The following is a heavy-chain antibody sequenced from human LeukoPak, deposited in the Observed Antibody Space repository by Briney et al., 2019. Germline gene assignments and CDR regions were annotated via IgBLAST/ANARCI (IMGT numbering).Heavy chain of an antibody. CDR3: GRESMTTVTTGFDP. CDR2: IIPIFGTA. D-gene: IGHD4-11*01. Sequence: SVKVSCKASGGTFSSYAISWVRQAPGQRLEWMGGIIPIFGTANYAQKFQGGVTITADESTSTAYMELSSLRSEDTAVYYCGRESMTTVTTGFDPWGQGTLVTVSS. CDR1: GGTFSSYA. V-gene: IGHV1-69*13. J-gene: IGHJ5*02.